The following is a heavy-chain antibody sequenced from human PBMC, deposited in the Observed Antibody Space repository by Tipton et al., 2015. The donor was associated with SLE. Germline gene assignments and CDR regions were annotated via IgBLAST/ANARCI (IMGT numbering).Heavy chain of an antibody. V-gene: IGHV4-59*12. CDR2: ISDGGGT. CDR3: ARDNYHYLYYYMDV. J-gene: IGHJ6*03. CDR1: GGSISRNY. Sequence: TLSLTCSVSGGSISRNYWIWIRQPPGKGLEWIGNISDGGGTNHNPSLKSRVTISVDPAKNQFSLKLTSVTAADTAVYYCARDNYHYLYYYMDVWGEGTTVTVAS. D-gene: IGHD4-11*01.